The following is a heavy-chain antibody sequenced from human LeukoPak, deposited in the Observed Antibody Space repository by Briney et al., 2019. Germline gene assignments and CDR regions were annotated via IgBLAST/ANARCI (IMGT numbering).Heavy chain of an antibody. Sequence: GGSLRLSCAASGFTFSSYSMNWVRQAPGKGLEWVSLISSSSSYMYYADSVKGRFTISRDNAKKSLYLQMNSLRAEDTAVYYCARDPRYGRSIVAAGTVDYWGQGTLVTVSS. CDR3: ARDPRYGRSIVAAGTVDY. CDR2: ISSSSSYM. D-gene: IGHD6-13*01. J-gene: IGHJ4*02. V-gene: IGHV3-21*01. CDR1: GFTFSSYS.